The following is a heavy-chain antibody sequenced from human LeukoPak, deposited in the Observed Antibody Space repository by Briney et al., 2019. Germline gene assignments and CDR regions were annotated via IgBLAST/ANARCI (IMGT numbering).Heavy chain of an antibody. V-gene: IGHV3-48*03. CDR3: ARDNYDILTGYRWYFDL. J-gene: IGHJ2*01. D-gene: IGHD3-9*01. Sequence: GGSLRLSCAASGFTFSSYEMNWVRQAPGKGLEWVSHISSSGSTIYYADSVKGRFTISRDNAKNSLYLQMNSLRAEDAAVYYCARDNYDILTGYRWYFDLWGRGTLVTVSS. CDR1: GFTFSSYE. CDR2: ISSSGSTI.